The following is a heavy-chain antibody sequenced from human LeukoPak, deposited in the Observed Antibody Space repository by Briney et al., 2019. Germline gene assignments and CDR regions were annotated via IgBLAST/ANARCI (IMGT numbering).Heavy chain of an antibody. D-gene: IGHD2-15*01. Sequence: SETLSLTCSVSGGSISPYYWSWIRQPPGKGLEWIGYIYYSGTTNYNPSLQSRVTISVATSKNQFSLKLSSVTAADTALYYCARDRASAGGFDYWGQGALVTVSS. CDR1: GGSISPYY. CDR3: ARDRASAGGFDY. V-gene: IGHV4-59*01. J-gene: IGHJ4*02. CDR2: IYYSGTT.